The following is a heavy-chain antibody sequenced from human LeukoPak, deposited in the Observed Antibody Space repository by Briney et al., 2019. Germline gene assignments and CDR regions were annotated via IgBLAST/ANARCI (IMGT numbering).Heavy chain of an antibody. CDR2: IIPIFGTA. D-gene: IGHD2-21*02. V-gene: IGHV1-69*05. CDR3: ARGSNCGGDCYAYYYYYMDV. J-gene: IGHJ6*03. CDR1: GGTFSSYA. Sequence: GASVKVSCKASGGTFSSYAISWVRQAPGQGLEWMGGIIPIFGTANYAQKFQGRVTITTDESTSTAYMELSSLRSEDTAVYYCARGSNCGGDCYAYYYYYMDVWGKGTTVTVS.